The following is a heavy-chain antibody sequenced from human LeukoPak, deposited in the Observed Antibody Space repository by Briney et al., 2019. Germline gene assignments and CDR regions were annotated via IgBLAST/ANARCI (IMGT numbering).Heavy chain of an antibody. CDR2: ISWDGGST. Sequence: GGSLRLSCAASGFTFDDYAMHWVRQAPGKGLEWVSLISWDGGSTYYADSVKGRFTISRDNSKNSLYLQMNSLRAEDTALYYCAKDGRRFAGSYLSFDYWGQGTLVTVSS. J-gene: IGHJ4*02. CDR1: GFTFDDYA. CDR3: AKDGRRFAGSYLSFDY. V-gene: IGHV3-43D*03. D-gene: IGHD1-26*01.